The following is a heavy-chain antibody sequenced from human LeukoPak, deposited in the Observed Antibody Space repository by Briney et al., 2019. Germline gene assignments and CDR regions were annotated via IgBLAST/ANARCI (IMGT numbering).Heavy chain of an antibody. Sequence: GASVKVSCKASGYTFTDLTEYYIHWVRQAPGQGLEWMGWINPNNGGTKYAQKFQGRVTMTRDMSMNTAYMELSSLTSDDTAVYYCASRLGGSSEGYEFWGQGPLVTVSS. CDR2: INPNNGGT. J-gene: IGHJ4*02. D-gene: IGHD1-26*01. V-gene: IGHV1-2*02. CDR1: GYTFTDLTEYY. CDR3: ASRLGGSSEGYEF.